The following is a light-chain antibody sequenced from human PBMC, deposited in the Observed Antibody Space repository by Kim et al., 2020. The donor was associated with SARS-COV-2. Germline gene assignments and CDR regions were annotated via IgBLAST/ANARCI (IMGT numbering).Light chain of an antibody. V-gene: IGKV1-39*01. J-gene: IGKJ2*02. Sequence: SIGDTLTVTGRTSLNIDNYFSWYRHQPGKAPKLLIFGASNLQTGVPSRFSGSGSGTEFSLSVSSLQPENSATFYCQQSYSTPWTFGQGTKLEI. CDR1: LNIDNY. CDR2: GAS. CDR3: QQSYSTPWT.